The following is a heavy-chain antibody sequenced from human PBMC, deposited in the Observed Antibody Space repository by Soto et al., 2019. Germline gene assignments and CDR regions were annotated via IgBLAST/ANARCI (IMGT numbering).Heavy chain of an antibody. V-gene: IGHV1-24*01. CDR1: GYTLTELS. CDR3: TTSITMVVVGAWHFDL. D-gene: IGHD3-22*01. J-gene: IGHJ2*01. CDR2: FDPENGET. Sequence: ASVKVSCKVSGYTLTELSMHWALQAPGEGLEWMGGFDPENGETLYAQKFQGRVTMTEDTSADTAYMELSSLRSEDTAVYYCTTSITMVVVGAWHFDLWGRGTLVTVSS.